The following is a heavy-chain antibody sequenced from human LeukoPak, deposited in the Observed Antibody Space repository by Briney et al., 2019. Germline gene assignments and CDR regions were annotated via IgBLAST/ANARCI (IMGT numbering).Heavy chain of an antibody. CDR1: GGSISSGSYY. CDR2: IYTSGST. J-gene: IGHJ4*02. CDR3: ARMDSTTLDY. V-gene: IGHV4-61*02. Sequence: SETLSLTCTVSGGSISSGSYYWSWIRQPAGKGLEWIGRIYTSGSTNYNPSLKSRVTISVDTSKNQFSLKLNSVTAADTAVYSCARMDSTTLDYWGQGTLVTVSS. D-gene: IGHD2/OR15-2a*01.